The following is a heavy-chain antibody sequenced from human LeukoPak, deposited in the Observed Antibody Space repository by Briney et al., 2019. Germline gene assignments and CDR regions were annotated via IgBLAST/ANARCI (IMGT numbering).Heavy chain of an antibody. CDR3: ARGSGLRNTGGHFDY. V-gene: IGHV4-59*12. CDR2: IYYSGST. Sequence: SETLSLTCTVSGGSISSYYWSWIRQPPGKGLEWIGYIYYSGSTNYNPSLKSRVTMSVDTSKNQFSLKLSSVTAADTAVYYCARGSGLRNTGGHFDYWGQGTLVTVSS. J-gene: IGHJ4*02. D-gene: IGHD5/OR15-5a*01. CDR1: GGSISSYY.